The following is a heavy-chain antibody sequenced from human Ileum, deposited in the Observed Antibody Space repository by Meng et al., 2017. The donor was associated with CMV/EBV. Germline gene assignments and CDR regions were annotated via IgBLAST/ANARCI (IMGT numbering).Heavy chain of an antibody. V-gene: IGHV3-7*01. CDR2: IKEDGSDK. D-gene: IGHD4-11*01. Sequence: GESLKISCAASGFTFSRFWMMWLRQAPGRGLELVAQIKEDGSDKYYMASVKGRCTISRDNAKNSLYLQIHSLRVEDTAVYYCARDPYIKGFDFWGQGTMVTVSS. CDR1: GFTFSRFW. CDR3: ARDPYIKGFDF. J-gene: IGHJ3*01.